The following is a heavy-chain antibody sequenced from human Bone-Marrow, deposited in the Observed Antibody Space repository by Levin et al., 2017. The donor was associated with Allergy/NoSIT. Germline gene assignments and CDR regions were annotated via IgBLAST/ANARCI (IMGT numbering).Heavy chain of an antibody. Sequence: GGSLRLSCAASGFIFDSYAMHWVRQAPGKGLEWVSTISWNSGGINYAESVKGRFTISRDSARNSLYLQMNSLRAEDTALYYCAKGADEKGAANLFDYWGQGTLVTVSS. J-gene: IGHJ4*02. CDR1: GFIFDSYA. V-gene: IGHV3-9*01. D-gene: IGHD6-25*01. CDR2: ISWNSGGI. CDR3: AKGADEKGAANLFDY.